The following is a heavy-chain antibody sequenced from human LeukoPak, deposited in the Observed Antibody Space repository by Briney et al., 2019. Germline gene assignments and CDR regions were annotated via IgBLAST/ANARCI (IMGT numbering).Heavy chain of an antibody. CDR1: GVSFSGYY. J-gene: IGHJ4*02. CDR3: ARDVSSSSRDY. Sequence: PSETLSLTCAVYGVSFSGYYWSWIRQPPGKGLEWIGEINHSGSTNYNPSLKSRVTISVDTSKNQFSLKLSSVTAADTAVYYCARDVSSSSRDYWGQGTLVTVSS. D-gene: IGHD6-6*01. CDR2: INHSGST. V-gene: IGHV4-34*01.